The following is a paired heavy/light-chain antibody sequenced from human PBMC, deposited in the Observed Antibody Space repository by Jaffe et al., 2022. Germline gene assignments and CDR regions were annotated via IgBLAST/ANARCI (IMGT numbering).Heavy chain of an antibody. CDR3: ARGPKPYYYDSSVPPVRNDAFDI. Sequence: QVQLVQSGAEVKKPGSSVKVSCKASGGTFSSYAISWVRQAPGQGLEWMGGIIPIFGTANYAQKFQGRVTITTDESTSTAYMELSSLRSEDTAVYYCARGPKPYYYDSSVPPVRNDAFDIWGQGTMVTVSS. V-gene: IGHV1-69*05. CDR1: GGTFSSYA. CDR2: IIPIFGTA. D-gene: IGHD3-22*01. J-gene: IGHJ3*02.
Light chain of an antibody. V-gene: IGKV1-NL1*01. CDR1: QGISNS. Sequence: DIQMTQSPSSLSASVGDRVTITCRASQGISNSLAWYQQKPGKAPKLLLYAASRLESGVPSRFSGSGSGTDYTLTISSLQPEDFATYYCQQYYSTLLTFGGGTKVEIK. J-gene: IGKJ4*01. CDR2: AAS. CDR3: QQYYSTLLT.